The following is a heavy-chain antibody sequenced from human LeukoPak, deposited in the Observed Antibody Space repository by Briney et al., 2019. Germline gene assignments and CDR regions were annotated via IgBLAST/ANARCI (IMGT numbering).Heavy chain of an antibody. Sequence: GASVTVSCKASGGTFSSYAISWVRQAPGQGLEWMGRIIPILGIANYAQKFQGRVTITADKSTSTAYMELSSLRSEDTAVYYCAREGQADTAMVTFYYWGQGTLVTVSS. V-gene: IGHV1-69*04. CDR2: IIPILGIA. J-gene: IGHJ4*02. CDR1: GGTFSSYA. CDR3: AREGQADTAMVTFYY. D-gene: IGHD5-18*01.